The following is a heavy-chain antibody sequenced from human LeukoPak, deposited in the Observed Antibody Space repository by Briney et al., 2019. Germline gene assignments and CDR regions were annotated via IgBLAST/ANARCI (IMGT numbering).Heavy chain of an antibody. CDR1: GFTFSDYN. Sequence: GGSLRLSCAASGFTFSDYNMRWIRQAPGKGLEWVSSISRSGSTKYYADSVKGRFTISRDNSKNTLYLQMNNLRAEDTAVYYCAPRVVGSAPFDYWGQGTLVTVSS. J-gene: IGHJ4*02. CDR2: ISRSGSTK. D-gene: IGHD2-15*01. V-gene: IGHV3-11*01. CDR3: APRVVGSAPFDY.